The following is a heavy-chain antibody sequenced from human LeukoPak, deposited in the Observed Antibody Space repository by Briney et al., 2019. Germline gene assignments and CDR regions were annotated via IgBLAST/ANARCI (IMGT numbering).Heavy chain of an antibody. D-gene: IGHD2-21*02. CDR1: GYSFSNYW. V-gene: IGHV5-51*01. J-gene: IGHJ4*02. CDR2: IYPADSDT. CDR3: ARRCSGNCYSFDY. Sequence: GESLKISRQGSGYSFSNYWIGWVRQMPGKGPEWMGVIYPADSDTRYSPSFQGQVTISADKSISTACLQWSSLKASDSAMYYCARRCSGNCYSFDYWDQGSLVTVSS.